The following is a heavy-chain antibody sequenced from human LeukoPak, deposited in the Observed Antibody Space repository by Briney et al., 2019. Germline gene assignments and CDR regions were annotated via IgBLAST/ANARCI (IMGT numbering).Heavy chain of an antibody. V-gene: IGHV3-23*01. J-gene: IGHJ4*02. D-gene: IGHD6-19*01. Sequence: GGSLRLSCVTSGFNLNHYGLTWVRQAPGKGLEWVSSISGSGGSTYYADSVKGRFTISRDNSKNTLYLQMNSLRAEDTAVYYCAKSWQWLVRDVYFDYWGQGTLVTVSS. CDR3: AKSWQWLVRDVYFDY. CDR1: GFNLNHYG. CDR2: ISGSGGST.